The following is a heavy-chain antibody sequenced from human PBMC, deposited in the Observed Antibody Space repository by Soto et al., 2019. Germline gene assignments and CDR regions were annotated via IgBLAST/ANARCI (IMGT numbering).Heavy chain of an antibody. J-gene: IGHJ3*02. D-gene: IGHD5-12*01. CDR3: ATDSGSATTFDAFDI. Sequence: SETLSLTCAVYGGSFSGYYWSWIRQPPGKGLEWIGEINHSGSTNYNPSLKSRVTISVDTSKNQFSLKLSSVTAADTAVYYCATDSGSATTFDAFDIWGQGTMVTVSS. V-gene: IGHV4-34*01. CDR2: INHSGST. CDR1: GGSFSGYY.